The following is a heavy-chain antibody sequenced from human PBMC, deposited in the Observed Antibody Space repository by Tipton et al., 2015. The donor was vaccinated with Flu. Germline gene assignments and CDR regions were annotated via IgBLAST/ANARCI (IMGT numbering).Heavy chain of an antibody. J-gene: IGHJ5*01. CDR3: ARRDFSNYVSEPKNWFDS. Sequence: TLSLTCTVSGGSINSVSHYWSWIRQPAGKGLEWIGRVYTSGRTNYNPSLRSRVTISVDRSKNQFSLRLASVTAADTAVYFCARRDFSNYVSEPKNWFDSWGQGTLVTVSS. CDR1: GGSINSVSHY. CDR2: VYTSGRT. V-gene: IGHV4-61*02. D-gene: IGHD4-11*01.